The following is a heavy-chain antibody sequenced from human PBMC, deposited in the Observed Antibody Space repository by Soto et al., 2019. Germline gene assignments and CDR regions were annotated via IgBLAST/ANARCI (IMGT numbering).Heavy chain of an antibody. CDR2: INQDGSDK. Sequence: EVQLVESGGGLVQPGGSLRLSCAASGFIFISRYMSWVRQAPGKGLEWVANINQDGSDKRCVDSVKGRFTISRDNARNSLYLQMNSLRVEDTAVYYCARVEIGSYDYWGQGALVTVSS. J-gene: IGHJ4*02. CDR1: GFIFISRY. V-gene: IGHV3-7*01. CDR3: ARVEIGSYDY. D-gene: IGHD1-26*01.